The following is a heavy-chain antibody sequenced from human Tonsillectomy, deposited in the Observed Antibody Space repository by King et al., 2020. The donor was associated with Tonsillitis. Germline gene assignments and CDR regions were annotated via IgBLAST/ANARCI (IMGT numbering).Heavy chain of an antibody. CDR1: GGSISGSTYY. Sequence: LQLQESGPGLVKPSETLSLTCIVSGGSISGSTYYWGWFRQPPGKGLEWIGGIYYRGDTYSNPSLKSRLIMSVDTSKNQFSLNLRSLTAADTAVYYCASSLGGSAHSRCFDGWGQGTLVTGPS. V-gene: IGHV4-39*07. J-gene: IGHJ4*02. CDR3: ASSLGGSAHSRCFDG. D-gene: IGHD7-27*01. CDR2: IYYRGDT.